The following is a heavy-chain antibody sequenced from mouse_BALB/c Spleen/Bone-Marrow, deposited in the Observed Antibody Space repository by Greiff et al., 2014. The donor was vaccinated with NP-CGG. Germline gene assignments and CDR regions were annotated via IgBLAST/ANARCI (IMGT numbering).Heavy chain of an antibody. V-gene: IGHV5-6*01. Sequence: EVMLVESGGDLVKPGGSLKLSCAASELTYSSYGMSWVRQTPDKRLEWVATISGGDAYTYYPDSVKGRFTISRDSAKNILYLQMSSLKSEDTAMYYCGRGDGSMDDWGQGTSVTVSS. CDR1: ELTYSSYG. CDR2: ISGGDAYT. D-gene: IGHD3-3*01. J-gene: IGHJ4*01. CDR3: GRGDGSMDD.